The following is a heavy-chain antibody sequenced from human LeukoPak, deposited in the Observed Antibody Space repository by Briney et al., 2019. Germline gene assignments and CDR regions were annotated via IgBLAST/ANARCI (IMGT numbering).Heavy chain of an antibody. D-gene: IGHD5-18*01. Sequence: GRPLRLSCAASGFTFSSYAMHWVRQAPGKGLEWVAVISYDGSNKYYADSVKGRFTISRDNSKNTLYLQMNSLRAEDTAVYYCASLRGYSYGYDYWGQGTLVTVSS. J-gene: IGHJ4*02. CDR2: ISYDGSNK. CDR3: ASLRGYSYGYDY. V-gene: IGHV3-30*04. CDR1: GFTFSSYA.